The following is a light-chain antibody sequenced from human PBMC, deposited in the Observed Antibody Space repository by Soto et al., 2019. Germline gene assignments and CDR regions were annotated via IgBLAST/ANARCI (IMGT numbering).Light chain of an antibody. CDR3: QQFARFPL. Sequence: EIVLTQSPGTLSLSPGERATLSCRASQSVNSRNFAWYQQKPGQAPTLLIFAASNRATGTPDRFRGSGSGTDFTLTISRLEPEDFAVYYCQQFARFPLFGQGTKLEIK. J-gene: IGKJ2*01. V-gene: IGKV3-20*01. CDR2: AAS. CDR1: QSVNSRN.